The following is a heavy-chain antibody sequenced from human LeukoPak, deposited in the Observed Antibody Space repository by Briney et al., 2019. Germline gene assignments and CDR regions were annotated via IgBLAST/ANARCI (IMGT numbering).Heavy chain of an antibody. CDR2: VYYTGST. J-gene: IGHJ3*02. CDR1: GGSISSYY. Sequence: PSETLSLTCTVSGGSISSYYWSWVRQPPGKGLEWIGFVYYTGSTNYNPSLKSRVTMSVDTSKNQFSLKLSSVTAADTAVYYCARVKIDAFDIWGQGTMVTVSS. V-gene: IGHV4-59*12. CDR3: ARVKIDAFDI.